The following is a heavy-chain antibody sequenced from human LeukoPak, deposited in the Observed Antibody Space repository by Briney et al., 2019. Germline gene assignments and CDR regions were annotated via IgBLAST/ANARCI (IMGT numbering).Heavy chain of an antibody. D-gene: IGHD5-24*01. Sequence: ASVKVSCKASGGTFSSYAISWVRQAPGQGLEWMGGIIPIFGTANYAQKFQGRVTITTDESTSTAYMELSSLRPEDTAVYYCARGRDGSARSLEFDYWGQGTLVTVSS. CDR2: IIPIFGTA. CDR1: GGTFSSYA. V-gene: IGHV1-69*05. J-gene: IGHJ4*02. CDR3: ARGRDGSARSLEFDY.